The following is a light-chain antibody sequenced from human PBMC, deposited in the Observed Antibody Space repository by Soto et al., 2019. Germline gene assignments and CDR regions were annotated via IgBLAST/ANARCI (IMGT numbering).Light chain of an antibody. Sequence: EIVLTQSPATLSLSPGERATLSCRASQSVSRYLAWYQQKPGQAPRLLIHDASNRATGIPARFSGSGSGTDFTLTISSLEPEDFAVYYCQQRSKWPQLTLGGGTKVEIK. CDR2: DAS. J-gene: IGKJ4*01. V-gene: IGKV3-11*01. CDR1: QSVSRY. CDR3: QQRSKWPQLT.